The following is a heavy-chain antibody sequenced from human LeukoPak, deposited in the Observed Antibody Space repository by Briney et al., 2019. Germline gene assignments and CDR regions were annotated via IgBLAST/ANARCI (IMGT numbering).Heavy chain of an antibody. CDR3: ARDHDYEGLKGNY. CDR1: GYRFTDFY. D-gene: IGHD1-7*01. V-gene: IGHV1-2*06. CDR2: INTHNGAT. Sequence: ASVNVSCKPSGYRFTDFYIHWVRQAPGQGLECMGRINTHNGATVYVQKFQGRLSMTSDTSLRAAYMELQNLRSEDTAIYYCARDHDYEGLKGNYWGRGTMVIV. J-gene: IGHJ1*01.